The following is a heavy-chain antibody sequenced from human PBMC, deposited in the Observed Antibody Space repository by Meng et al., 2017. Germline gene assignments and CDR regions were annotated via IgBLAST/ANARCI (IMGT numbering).Heavy chain of an antibody. J-gene: IGHJ4*02. D-gene: IGHD3-22*01. CDR1: GGTFSSYT. Sequence: ASVKVSCKASGGTFSSYTISWVRQAPGQGLEWMGWISAYNGNTNYAQKLQGRVTMTTDTSTSTAYMELRSLRSDDTAVYYCARRGGGEYYYDSSGYYFDYWGQGTLVTVSS. CDR2: ISAYNGNT. V-gene: IGHV1-18*01. CDR3: ARRGGGEYYYDSSGYYFDY.